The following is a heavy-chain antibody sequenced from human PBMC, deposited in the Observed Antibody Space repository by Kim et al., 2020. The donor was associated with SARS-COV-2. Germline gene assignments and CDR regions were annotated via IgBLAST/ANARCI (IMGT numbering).Heavy chain of an antibody. CDR2: IDPNTGVT. CDR1: GYTFTVYY. D-gene: IGHD3-3*01. V-gene: IGHV1-2*06. J-gene: IGHJ3*01. CDR3: ARGGVTAWYRGDSFDV. Sequence: ASVKVSCKASGYTFTVYYIHWVRQAPGQGLEWMGRIDPNTGVTAYEQKFQGRVTVTRATSINAVYMELSSLTHDDTAVYYCARGGVTAWYRGDSFDVWGQ.